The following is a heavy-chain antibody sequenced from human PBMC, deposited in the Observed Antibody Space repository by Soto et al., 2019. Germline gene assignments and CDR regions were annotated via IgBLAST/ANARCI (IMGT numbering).Heavy chain of an antibody. CDR3: ARGLAYGDYGWLDP. CDR2: ISNSGSTI. D-gene: IGHD4-17*01. Sequence: QVQLVEAGGGLVKPGGSLRLSCAASEFTFSDYYMTWIRQAPGKVLEWVSYISNSGSTIYYADSVKGRFTISRDNAKNSLYLQMNSLRAEDTAVYYCARGLAYGDYGWLDPWGQGTLVTVSP. CDR1: EFTFSDYY. V-gene: IGHV3-11*01. J-gene: IGHJ5*02.